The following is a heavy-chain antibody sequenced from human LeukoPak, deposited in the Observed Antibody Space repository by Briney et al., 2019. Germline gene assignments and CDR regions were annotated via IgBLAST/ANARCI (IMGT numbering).Heavy chain of an antibody. J-gene: IGHJ5*02. CDR1: GCTFSSST. Sequence: ASVKVSCKASGCTFSSSTISWVRQAPGQGLEWMGGIIPIFGTANYAQKFQGRVTITADESTSTAYMEPSSLRSEDTAVYYCARVVVPAAIGNNWFDPWGQGTLVTVSS. CDR3: ARVVVPAAIGNNWFDP. CDR2: IIPIFGTA. D-gene: IGHD2-2*01. V-gene: IGHV1-69*13.